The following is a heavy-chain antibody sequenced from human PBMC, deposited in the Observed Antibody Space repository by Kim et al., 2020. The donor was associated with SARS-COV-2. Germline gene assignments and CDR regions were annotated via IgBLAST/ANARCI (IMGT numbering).Heavy chain of an antibody. Sequence: SNKYSVDSAQRRFTISRDNPKNTLYLQLNSLRAEDTAVYYCARDLGGYFDYWGQGTLVTVSS. J-gene: IGHJ4*02. CDR2: SNK. V-gene: IGHV3-30*01. D-gene: IGHD3-3*01. CDR3: ARDLGGYFDY.